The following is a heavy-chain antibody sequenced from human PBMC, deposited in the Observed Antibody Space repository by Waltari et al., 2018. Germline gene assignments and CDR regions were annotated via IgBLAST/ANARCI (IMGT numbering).Heavy chain of an antibody. D-gene: IGHD3-10*01. CDR3: TAGPTRIGNSYAYFDY. CDR2: IRNKVDRYTT. CDR1: GAPFSAYF. J-gene: IGHJ4*02. V-gene: IGHV3-72*01. Sequence: EVQLVDSGGALVQPGGSLRLSCTASGAPFSAYFLNWVRQTPGKGLEWVGRIRNKVDRYTTEYAASVKDRFTISRDDSKNSVYLQMNGLKTEVTGMYYCTAGPTRIGNSYAYFDYWGQGTLVTVTS.